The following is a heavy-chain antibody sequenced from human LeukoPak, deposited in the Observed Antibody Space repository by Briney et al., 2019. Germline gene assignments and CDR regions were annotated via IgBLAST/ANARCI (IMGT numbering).Heavy chain of an antibody. CDR2: IIPIFSTA. D-gene: IGHD4-17*01. J-gene: IGHJ2*01. CDR3: ARDLYGDYGPSWYFDL. CDR1: GGTFSSYA. Sequence: SVKVSCRASGGTFSSYAISWVRQAPGQGLEWMGRIIPIFSTANYAQKFQGRVTITTDESTSTAYMELSSLRSEDTAVYYCARDLYGDYGPSWYFDLWGRGTLVTVSS. V-gene: IGHV1-69*05.